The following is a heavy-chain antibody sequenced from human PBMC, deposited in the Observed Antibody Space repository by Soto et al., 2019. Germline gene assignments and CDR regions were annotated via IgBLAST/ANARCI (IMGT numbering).Heavy chain of an antibody. CDR2: MSGTSGAT. Sequence: PGGSLRLSCAASGFTFSDYAMTWVRQAPGKGLEWVSAMSGTSGATFYADSVKGRFTISRDNSKNTLYLQMNSLRAEDTAIYYCAKSIYADYLTWRQGTLVTVSS. D-gene: IGHD4-17*01. CDR3: AKSIYADYLT. CDR1: GFTFSDYA. J-gene: IGHJ5*02. V-gene: IGHV3-23*01.